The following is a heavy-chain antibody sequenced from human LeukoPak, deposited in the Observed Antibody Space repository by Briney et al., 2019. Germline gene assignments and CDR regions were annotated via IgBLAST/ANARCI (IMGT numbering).Heavy chain of an antibody. CDR2: INPNSGAT. Sequence: ASVKVSCKASGYTFTAYYIHWLRQAPGQGLEWMGWINPNSGATKYAQEFQDRVTVTRDTSVGTAYMDLSRLRSDDTAVYYCARGMGVLVPAATWFDPWGQGTLVTVSS. V-gene: IGHV1-2*02. CDR1: GYTFTAYY. J-gene: IGHJ5*02. D-gene: IGHD2-2*01. CDR3: ARGMGVLVPAATWFDP.